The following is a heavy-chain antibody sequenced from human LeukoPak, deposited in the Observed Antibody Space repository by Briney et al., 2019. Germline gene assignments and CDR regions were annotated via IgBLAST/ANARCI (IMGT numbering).Heavy chain of an antibody. CDR2: IKSKTDGGTT. CDR3: TTRFSGYDVDY. D-gene: IGHD5-12*01. J-gene: IGHJ4*02. V-gene: IGHV3-15*01. CDR1: GFTFSNAW. Sequence: KTGGSLRLSCAASGFTFSNAWMSWVRQAPGKGLEWVGRIKSKTDGGTTDYAAPVKGRFTISRDDSKNTLYLQMNSLKTEDTAVYYCTTRFSGYDVDYWGQGTLVTVSS.